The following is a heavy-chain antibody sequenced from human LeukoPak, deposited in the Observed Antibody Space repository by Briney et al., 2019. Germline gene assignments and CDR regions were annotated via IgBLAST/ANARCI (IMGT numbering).Heavy chain of an antibody. D-gene: IGHD3-9*01. V-gene: IGHV3-21*01. CDR3: AREMDDILTGYGLDY. J-gene: IGHJ4*02. Sequence: GGSLRLSCAASGFTFSSYSMNWVRQAPGKGLEWVSSISSAGSYIFYADSVKGRFTISRDNAKNSLYLQMNSLRAEDTAVYYCAREMDDILTGYGLDYWGQGTLVTVSS. CDR1: GFTFSSYS. CDR2: ISSAGSYI.